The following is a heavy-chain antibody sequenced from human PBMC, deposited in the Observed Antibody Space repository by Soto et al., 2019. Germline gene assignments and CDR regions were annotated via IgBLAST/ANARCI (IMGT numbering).Heavy chain of an antibody. CDR1: GGSIRSGPYY. V-gene: IGHV4-39*01. CDR2: IYYTGST. J-gene: IGHJ4*02. D-gene: IGHD3-16*02. CDR3: ARSPHLSSFDY. Sequence: QLQLQESGPGLVTPSETLSLTCSVSGGSIRSGPYYWGWIRQPPGEGREWIATIYYTGSTYYNPSLKSRVTISVHTSKNQVSLNLSSVTAADTAVYYCARSPHLSSFDYWGQGTLVTVSS.